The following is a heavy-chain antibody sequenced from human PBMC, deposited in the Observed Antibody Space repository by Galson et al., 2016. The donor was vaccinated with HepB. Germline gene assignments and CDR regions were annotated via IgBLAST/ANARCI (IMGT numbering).Heavy chain of an antibody. V-gene: IGHV3-30*18. Sequence: SLRLSCAASGFTFSSYDIHWVRQAPGKGLEWVAFISYDGTNKYYADSVKGRFTISRDNSKNTLYLQINRLRAEDTAVYYFAKGGYYDDYALDYWGQGTLVTVSS. D-gene: IGHD4-17*01. CDR3: AKGGYYDDYALDY. CDR2: ISYDGTNK. CDR1: GFTFSSYD. J-gene: IGHJ4*02.